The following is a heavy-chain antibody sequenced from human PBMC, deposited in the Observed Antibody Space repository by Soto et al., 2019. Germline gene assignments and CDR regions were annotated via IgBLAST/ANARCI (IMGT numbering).Heavy chain of an antibody. CDR2: ISAYNGNT. J-gene: IGHJ4*02. CDR1: GYTFTSYG. CDR3: ARVSSSYGDYPYYFDY. D-gene: IGHD4-17*01. Sequence: ASAKVSCKASGYTFTSYGISWVRQAPGQGLEWMGWISAYNGNTNYAQKLQGRVTMTTDTSTSTAYMELRSLRSDDTAVYYCARVSSSYGDYPYYFDYWGQGTLVTVSS. V-gene: IGHV1-18*01.